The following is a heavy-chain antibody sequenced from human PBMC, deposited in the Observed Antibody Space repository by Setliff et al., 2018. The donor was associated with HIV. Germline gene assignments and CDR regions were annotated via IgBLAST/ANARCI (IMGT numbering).Heavy chain of an antibody. CDR1: GITVSSDY. CDR2: IHSSGTT. J-gene: IGHJ4*02. V-gene: IGHV3-66*01. CDR3: ARSPAVTMALFFDY. Sequence: GGSLRLSCAASGITVSSDYMSWVRQAPGKGLEWVSVIHSSGTTVYADSVKGRFTTSRDNSKNMVYLQMNSLRVDDTAVYYCARSPAVTMALFFDYWGQGTPVTVSS. D-gene: IGHD4-17*01.